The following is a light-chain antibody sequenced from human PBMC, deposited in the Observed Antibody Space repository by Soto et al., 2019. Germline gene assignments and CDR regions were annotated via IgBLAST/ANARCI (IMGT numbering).Light chain of an antibody. CDR2: RAS. CDR3: QQYNKWSYP. Sequence: EIVMTQSPATLSVSPGGSATLSCRASQHVSSNLAWYRQKPGQAPTLLIYRASTRATGIPATFSGSGSGTELTLTVSSLQSEDFAVYYCQQYNKWSYPFGQGTKLEI. J-gene: IGKJ2*01. CDR1: QHVSSN. V-gene: IGKV3-15*01.